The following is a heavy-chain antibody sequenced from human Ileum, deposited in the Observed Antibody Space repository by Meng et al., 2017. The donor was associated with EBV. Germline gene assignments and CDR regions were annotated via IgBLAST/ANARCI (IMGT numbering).Heavy chain of an antibody. CDR1: GGSINWGGYH. Sequence: QVQLQESGPGLAKPPQTLSLTCAVAGGSINWGGYHWSWIRQPPGKGLEWIGFIYDSGTAYYTPSLKSRAIISVDTSKNHFSLTLTSVTAADTAVYYCARVGGSGFDSEFYFDFWGQGTLVTVSS. D-gene: IGHD5-18*01. J-gene: IGHJ4*02. CDR3: ARVGGSGFDSEFYFDF. V-gene: IGHV4-30-4*01. CDR2: IYDSGTA.